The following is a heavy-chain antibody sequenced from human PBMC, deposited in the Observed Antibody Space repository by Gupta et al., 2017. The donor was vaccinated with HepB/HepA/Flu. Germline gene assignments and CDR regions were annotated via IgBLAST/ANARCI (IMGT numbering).Heavy chain of an antibody. CDR3: ADGPAVISFDY. CDR2: INPPTGGT. V-gene: IGHV1-2*06. CDR1: GYTFTGYY. J-gene: IGHJ4*02. Sequence: QVQLVQSGAEVRNPGASVKVSCKASGYTFTGYYIHWLRQAPGQGLEWMGRINPPTGGTDEAHKFQGRVTTTRDTSVSTAYTEPSTMTSDDAAVYFGADGPAVISFDYWGQGARVIVSA. D-gene: IGHD3-16*02.